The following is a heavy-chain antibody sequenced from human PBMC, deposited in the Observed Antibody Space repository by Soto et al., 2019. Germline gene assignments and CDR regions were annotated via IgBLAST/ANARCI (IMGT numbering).Heavy chain of an antibody. D-gene: IGHD6-6*01. CDR2: IVVGSGNT. CDR1: GFTFTSSA. CDR3: AADFGSSSLNYYYGMDV. V-gene: IGHV1-58*01. J-gene: IGHJ6*02. Sequence: ASVKVSCKASGFTFTSSAVQWVRQARGQRLEWIGWIVVGSGNTNYAQKFQERVTITRDMSTSTAYMELSSLRSEDTAVYYCAADFGSSSLNYYYGMDVWGQGTTVTVSS.